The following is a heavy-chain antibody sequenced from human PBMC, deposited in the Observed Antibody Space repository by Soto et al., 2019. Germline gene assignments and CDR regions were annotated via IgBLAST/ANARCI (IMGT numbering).Heavy chain of an antibody. D-gene: IGHD3-3*01. V-gene: IGHV1-2*02. Sequence: PSVKVSCKTSGYTFTGYFMHWVRQAPGQGLEWMGWINPNSGGTSYALKFQDRVIMTRDTSISTAYMDLSRLKSDDTAVYYCARVHASGYFSLSLNYWGQGTLVTVSS. CDR1: GYTFTGYF. CDR2: INPNSGGT. J-gene: IGHJ4*02. CDR3: ARVHASGYFSLSLNY.